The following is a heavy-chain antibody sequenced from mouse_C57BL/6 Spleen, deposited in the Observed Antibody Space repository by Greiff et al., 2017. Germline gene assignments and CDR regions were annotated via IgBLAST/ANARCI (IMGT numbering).Heavy chain of an antibody. CDR1: GFNIKDYY. CDR3: ARSHYSKGYYAMDD. CDR2: IDPEDGET. V-gene: IGHV14-2*01. Sequence: EVQLQQSGAELVKPGASVKLSCTASGFNIKDYYMHWVKQRTEQGLEWIGRIDPEDGETKYAQKFKGKATITADTSSNPAYLQLSSLTSEGTAVYYCARSHYSKGYYAMDDWGQGTSVTVSS. D-gene: IGHD2-5*01. J-gene: IGHJ4*01.